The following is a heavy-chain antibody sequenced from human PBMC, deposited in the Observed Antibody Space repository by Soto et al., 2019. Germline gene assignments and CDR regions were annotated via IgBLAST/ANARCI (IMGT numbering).Heavy chain of an antibody. D-gene: IGHD6-19*01. CDR1: GFTFSSYS. Sequence: GGSLRLSCAASGFTFSSYSMNWVRQAPGKGLEWVSSISSSSSYIYYADSVKGRFTISRDNAKNSLYLQMNSLRAEDTAVYYCARGSLAVAGNYGMDVWGQGTTVTVSS. CDR2: ISSSSSYI. J-gene: IGHJ6*02. CDR3: ARGSLAVAGNYGMDV. V-gene: IGHV3-21*01.